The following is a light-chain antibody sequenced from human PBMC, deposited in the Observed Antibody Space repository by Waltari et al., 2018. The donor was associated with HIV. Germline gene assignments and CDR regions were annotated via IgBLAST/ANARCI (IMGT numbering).Light chain of an antibody. CDR1: HIGTKS. CDR3: QVWDSSSDHWV. Sequence: SYVLTPPPSVSVAPGKTAKITCAGNHIGTKSVHWYQQKPGQAPVLVVYDDIDRPSGIPERFSGSNSGNTATLTISRVEAGDEADYYCQVWDSSSDHWVFGGGTKLTDL. V-gene: IGLV3-21*03. J-gene: IGLJ3*02. CDR2: DDI.